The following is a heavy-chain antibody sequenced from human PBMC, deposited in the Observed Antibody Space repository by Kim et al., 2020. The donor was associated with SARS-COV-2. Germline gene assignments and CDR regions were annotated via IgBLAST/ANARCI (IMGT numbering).Heavy chain of an antibody. CDR2: INPSGGST. D-gene: IGHD3-22*01. CDR3: ARGASGVTYYYDSSGYDLDY. Sequence: ASVKVSCKASGYTFTSYYMHWVRQAPGQGLEWMGIINPSGGSTSYAQKFQGRVTMTRDTSTSTVYMELSSLRSEDTAVYYCARGASGVTYYYDSSGYDLDYWGQGTLVTVSS. CDR1: GYTFTSYY. J-gene: IGHJ4*02. V-gene: IGHV1-46*01.